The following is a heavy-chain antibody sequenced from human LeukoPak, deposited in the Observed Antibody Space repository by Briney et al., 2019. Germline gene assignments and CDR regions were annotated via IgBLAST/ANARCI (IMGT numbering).Heavy chain of an antibody. CDR3: ARDSPHSSNDFHY. J-gene: IGHJ4*02. V-gene: IGHV3-74*01. CDR1: GFTFSSSW. D-gene: IGHD6-13*01. CDR2: INSDGSST. Sequence: PGGSLRLSCAASGFTFSSSWMYWVRQAPGKGLVWVSRINSDGSSTRYADPVKGRFTISRDNAKNTLYLQMNSLRAEDTAVYYCARDSPHSSNDFHYWGQGTLVTVSS.